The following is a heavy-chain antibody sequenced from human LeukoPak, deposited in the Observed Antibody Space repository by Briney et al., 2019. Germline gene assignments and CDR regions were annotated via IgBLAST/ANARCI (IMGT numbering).Heavy chain of an antibody. CDR2: IYYSGST. V-gene: IGHV4-59*01. CDR3: ARVSDYYYGMDV. CDR1: GGSISSYY. J-gene: IGHJ6*02. Sequence: SETLSLTCTVSGGSISSYYWSWIRQPPGKGLEWIGYIYYSGSTNYNPSLKSRVTISVDTSKNQFSLKLSSVTAADAAVYYCARVSDYYYGMDVWGQGTTVTVSS.